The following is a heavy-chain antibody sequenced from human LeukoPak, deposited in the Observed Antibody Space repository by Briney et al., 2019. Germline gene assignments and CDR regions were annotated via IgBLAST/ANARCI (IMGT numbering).Heavy chain of an antibody. V-gene: IGHV3-43D*03. J-gene: IGHJ6*03. Sequence: GGSLRLSCAVSGFTFDDYGMHWVRQAPGKGLEWVSLISWDGSITYYADSVKSRFIISRDNSKNSLYLQMNSLRPEDTALYYCAKAATDYYMDVWGKGTTVTVSS. CDR1: GFTFDDYG. CDR3: AKAATDYYMDV. CDR2: ISWDGSIT.